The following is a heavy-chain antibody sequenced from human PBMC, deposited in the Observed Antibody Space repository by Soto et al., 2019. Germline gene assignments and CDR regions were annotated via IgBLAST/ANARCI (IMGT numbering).Heavy chain of an antibody. D-gene: IGHD3-22*01. Sequence: GGSLRLSCAASGFTFSGSAMHWVRQASGKGLEWVGRIRSKANSYATAYAASVKGRFTISRDDSKNTAYLQMNSLKTEDTAVYYCTSQSEYYYDSSGYYTGFGYWGQGTLVTVSS. V-gene: IGHV3-73*01. CDR2: IRSKANSYAT. CDR3: TSQSEYYYDSSGYYTGFGY. CDR1: GFTFSGSA. J-gene: IGHJ4*02.